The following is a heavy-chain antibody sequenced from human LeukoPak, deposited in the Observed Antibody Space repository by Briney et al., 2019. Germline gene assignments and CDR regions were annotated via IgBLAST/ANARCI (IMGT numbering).Heavy chain of an antibody. CDR1: EFSVGSNY. D-gene: IGHD5-18*01. CDR3: ARDTSGHSYGIGGGEIIDY. V-gene: IGHV3-66*01. Sequence: GGSLRLSCAASEFSVGSNYMTWVRQAPGKGLEWVSLIYSGGSTYYADSVKGRFTISRDNAKNTLYLQMNSLRAEDTAVYYCARDTSGHSYGIGGGEIIDYWGQGTLVTVSS. J-gene: IGHJ4*02. CDR2: IYSGGST.